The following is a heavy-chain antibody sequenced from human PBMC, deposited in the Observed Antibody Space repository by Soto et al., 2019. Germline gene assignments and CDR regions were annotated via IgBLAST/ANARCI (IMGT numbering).Heavy chain of an antibody. Sequence: SQTLSLTWAVYAGSFSGYYWTWIRQPPGKGLEWVGEIGHSGSASYSPSLKSRVTISVDTSNNQLSLRLTSVTAADTAVYYCARGANCIDSSGPLASHYGMSGWGQGTTVTVSS. CDR2: IGHSGSA. J-gene: IGHJ6*02. V-gene: IGHV4-34*01. D-gene: IGHD2-15*01. CDR3: ARGANCIDSSGPLASHYGMSG. CDR1: AGSFSGYY.